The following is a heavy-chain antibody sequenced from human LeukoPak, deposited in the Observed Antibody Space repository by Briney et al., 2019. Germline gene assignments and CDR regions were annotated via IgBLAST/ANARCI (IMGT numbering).Heavy chain of an antibody. CDR3: ARASYGSGFHG. CDR2: IYYSGST. V-gene: IGHV4-39*07. D-gene: IGHD6-19*01. Sequence: PSGTLSLTCTVSGGSISSSSYYWGWIRQPPGKGLEWIGSIYYSGSTYYNPSLKSRVTISVDTSKNQFSLKLSSVTAADTAVYYCARASYGSGFHGWGQGTLVTVSS. CDR1: GGSISSSSYY. J-gene: IGHJ4*02.